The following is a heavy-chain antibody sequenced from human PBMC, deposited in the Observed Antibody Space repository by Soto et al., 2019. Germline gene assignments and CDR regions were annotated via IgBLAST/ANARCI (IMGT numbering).Heavy chain of an antibody. V-gene: IGHV3-30*18. CDR2: ISYDGSNK. D-gene: IGHD1-26*01. J-gene: IGHJ4*02. CDR3: AKDGWELH. Sequence: SLRLSCEASGFTFDIRAMSWVRQAPGKGLEWVAVISYDGSNKYYADSVKGRFTISRDNSKNTLYLQMNSLRAEDTAVYYCAKDGWELHWGQGTLVTVSS. CDR1: GFTFDIRA.